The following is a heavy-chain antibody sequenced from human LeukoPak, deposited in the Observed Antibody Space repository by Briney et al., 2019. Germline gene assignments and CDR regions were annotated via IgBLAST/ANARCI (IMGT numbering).Heavy chain of an antibody. D-gene: IGHD3-3*01. J-gene: IGHJ4*02. CDR1: GFTFSTYP. Sequence: GGSLRLSCAASGFTFSTYPMHWVRQAPGKGLEWVALISYDGSNKYFADSVKGRVTISRDNSKNTLYLQMNSLRAEDTAVYYCANLELGSGTEFDYWGQGTLVTASS. V-gene: IGHV3-30*04. CDR2: ISYDGSNK. CDR3: ANLELGSGTEFDY.